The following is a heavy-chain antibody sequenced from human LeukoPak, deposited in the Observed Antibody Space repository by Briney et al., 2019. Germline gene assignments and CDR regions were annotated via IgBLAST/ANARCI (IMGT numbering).Heavy chain of an antibody. CDR1: GGSISSGGYS. CDR3: ARGPYSGNSLNYFDY. V-gene: IGHV4-30-2*01. D-gene: IGHD4-23*01. J-gene: IGHJ4*02. CDR2: IYHSGST. Sequence: SETLSLTCAVSGGSISSGGYSWSWIRQPPGKGLEWIGYIYHSGSTYYNPSLKSRVTISVDRSKNQFSLKLSSVTAADTAVYYCARGPYSGNSLNYFDYWGQGTLVTVSS.